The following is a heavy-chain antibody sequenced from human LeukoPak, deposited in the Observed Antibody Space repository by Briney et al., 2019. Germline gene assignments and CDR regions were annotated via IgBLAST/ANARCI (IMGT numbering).Heavy chain of an antibody. CDR1: GYTFTGYY. V-gene: IGHV1-2*02. CDR2: INPNSGGT. J-gene: IGHJ3*02. Sequence: ASVKVSCKASGYTFTGYYMHWVRQAPGQGLEWMGWINPNSGGTNYAQKFQGRVTMTRDTSISTAYMELSRLRSDDTAVYYCARDYGDGDAFDIWGQGTMVTVSS. CDR3: ARDYGDGDAFDI. D-gene: IGHD4-17*01.